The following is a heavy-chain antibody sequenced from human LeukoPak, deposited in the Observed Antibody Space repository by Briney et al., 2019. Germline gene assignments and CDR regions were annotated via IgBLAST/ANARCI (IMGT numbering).Heavy chain of an antibody. V-gene: IGHV7-4-1*02. CDR2: INTNTGNP. D-gene: IGHD3-22*01. CDR1: GYTFTSYA. CDR3: AKDGLPGRYYYDSSGYYYEPPTNFDY. Sequence: ASVKVSCKASGYTFTSYAMNWVRQAPGQGLEWMGWINTNTGNPTYAQGFTGRFVFSLDTSVSTAYLQISSLKAEDTAVYYCAKDGLPGRYYYDSSGYYYEPPTNFDYWGQGTLVTVSS. J-gene: IGHJ4*02.